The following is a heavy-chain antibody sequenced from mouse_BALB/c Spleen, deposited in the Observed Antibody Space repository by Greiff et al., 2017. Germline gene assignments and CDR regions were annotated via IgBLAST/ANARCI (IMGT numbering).Heavy chain of an antibody. V-gene: IGHV6-6*02. Sequence: EVQGVESGGGLVKPGGSLKLSCVASGFTFSNYWMNWVRQSPEKGLEWVAEIRLKSNNYATNYAESVKGRFTISRDDCKSSVYLQMNNLRAEDTGIDYCTRGYYGSSYHWFAYWGQGTLVTVSA. CDR3: TRGYYGSSYHWFAY. CDR2: IRLKSNNYAT. J-gene: IGHJ3*01. CDR1: GFTFSNYW. D-gene: IGHD1-1*01.